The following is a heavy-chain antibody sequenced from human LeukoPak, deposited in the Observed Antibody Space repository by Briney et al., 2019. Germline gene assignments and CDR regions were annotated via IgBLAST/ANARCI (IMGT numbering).Heavy chain of an antibody. D-gene: IGHD1-26*01. V-gene: IGHV4-38-2*02. CDR2: IYHSGST. Sequence: SETLSLTCTVSGYSISSGYYLGWIRQPPGKGLEWIGSIYHSGSTYYNPSLKSRVTISVDASKNQFSLKLSSVTASDTAVYYCARVLVHPKRKYYYYYMDVWGKGTTVTVSS. CDR1: GYSISSGYY. CDR3: ARVLVHPKRKYYYYYMDV. J-gene: IGHJ6*03.